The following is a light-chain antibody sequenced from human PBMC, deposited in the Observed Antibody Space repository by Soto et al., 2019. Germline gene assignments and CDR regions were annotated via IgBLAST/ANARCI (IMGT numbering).Light chain of an antibody. CDR3: QQYNNWPYS. CDR2: DAS. CDR1: QSVSSN. J-gene: IGKJ2*03. Sequence: EIVMTQSPATLSVSPGERATLSCRASQSVSSNLAWYQQKPGQAPRLLIYDASTRATGIPARFSGSGSGTEFTLNISSVQSEDFEVYYCQQYNNWPYSFGQGTKVDSK. V-gene: IGKV3-15*01.